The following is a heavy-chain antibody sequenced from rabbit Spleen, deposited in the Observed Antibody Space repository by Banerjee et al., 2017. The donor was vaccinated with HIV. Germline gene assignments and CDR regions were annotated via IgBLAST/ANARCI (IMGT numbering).Heavy chain of an antibody. Sequence: QEQLEESGGGLVKPEGSLTLTCKASGFDLSNYYYMCWVRQAPGKGLEWIGYIEPIFGRTYYASWVNGRFTVSSHNAQNTLYLQLNSLTAADTATYFCVRDLGYDDYSEKGYFNLWGPGTLVTVS. J-gene: IGHJ4*01. CDR2: IEPIFGRT. CDR1: GFDLSNYYY. V-gene: IGHV1S43*01. CDR3: VRDLGYDDYSEKGYFNL. D-gene: IGHD2-1*01.